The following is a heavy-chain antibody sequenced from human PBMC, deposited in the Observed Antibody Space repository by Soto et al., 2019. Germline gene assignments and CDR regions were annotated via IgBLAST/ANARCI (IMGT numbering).Heavy chain of an antibody. J-gene: IGHJ4*02. V-gene: IGHV3-30*18. D-gene: IGHD5-12*01. CDR1: GFTFSSYG. Sequence: AGGSLRLSCAASGFTFSSYGMHWVRQAPGKGLEWVAVISYDGSNKYYADSVKGRFTISRGNSRNTLYLQMNSLRAEDTAVYYCAKDQTGGDGYNFDYWGQGTLVTVSS. CDR2: ISYDGSNK. CDR3: AKDQTGGDGYNFDY.